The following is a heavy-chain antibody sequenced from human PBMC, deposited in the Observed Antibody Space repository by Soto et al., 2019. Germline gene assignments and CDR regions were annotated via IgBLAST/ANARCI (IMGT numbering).Heavy chain of an antibody. CDR3: AADLSTVVTPSYYYYGMDV. Sequence: SVKVSCKASGFTFTSSAVQWVRQARGQRLEWIGWIVVGSGNTSYAQKFQERVTITRDMSTGTAYMELSSLRSEDTAVYYCAADLSTVVTPSYYYYGMDVWGQGTTVTVSS. V-gene: IGHV1-58*01. D-gene: IGHD2-21*02. CDR1: GFTFTSSA. CDR2: IVVGSGNT. J-gene: IGHJ6*02.